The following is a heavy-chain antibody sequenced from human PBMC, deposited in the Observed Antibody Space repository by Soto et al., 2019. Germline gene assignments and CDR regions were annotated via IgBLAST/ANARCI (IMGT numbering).Heavy chain of an antibody. V-gene: IGHV4-59*08. J-gene: IGHJ4*02. Sequence: QVQLQESGPGLVKPSETLSLTCTVSGGSISSYYWSWIRQPPGKGLEWIGYIFYSGSTNYNPSLKSRVTISVDTSKNQFSLKLSSVTAADTAVYSCARRYSSGFDYWGQGTLVTVSS. CDR2: IFYSGST. CDR1: GGSISSYY. CDR3: ARRYSSGFDY. D-gene: IGHD6-19*01.